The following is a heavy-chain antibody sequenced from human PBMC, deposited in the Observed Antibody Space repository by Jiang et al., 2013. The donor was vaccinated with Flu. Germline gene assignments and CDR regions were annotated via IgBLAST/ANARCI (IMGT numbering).Heavy chain of an antibody. V-gene: IGHV3-30-3*01. Sequence: ASGFTFSSYAMHWVRQAPGKGLEWVAVISYDGSNKYYADSVKGRFTISRDNSKNTLYLQMNSLRAEDTAVYYCARGGIAVAGYFDYWGPGNPGHRLL. CDR2: ISYDGSNK. J-gene: IGHJ4*02. CDR1: GFTFSSYA. CDR3: ARGGIAVAGYFDY. D-gene: IGHD6-19*01.